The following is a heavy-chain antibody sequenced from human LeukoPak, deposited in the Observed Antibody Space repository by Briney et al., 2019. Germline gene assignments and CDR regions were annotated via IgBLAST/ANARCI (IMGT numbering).Heavy chain of an antibody. V-gene: IGHV1-46*01. CDR1: GYTFTSYY. CDR2: INPSGGST. Sequence: ASVKVSCKASGYTFTSYYMHWVRQAPGQGLEWMGIINPSGGSTSYAQKFQGRVTMTRDTSTSTVYMELSSLRSDDTAVYYCARDNWNHNRLDYWGQGTLVTVSS. D-gene: IGHD1-20*01. CDR3: ARDNWNHNRLDY. J-gene: IGHJ4*02.